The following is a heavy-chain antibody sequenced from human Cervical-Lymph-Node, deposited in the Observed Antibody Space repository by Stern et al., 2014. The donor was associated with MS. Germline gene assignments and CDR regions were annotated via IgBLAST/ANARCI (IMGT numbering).Heavy chain of an antibody. CDR1: GFTFSDYY. J-gene: IGHJ4*02. CDR3: VTRNWATTMVTDY. V-gene: IGHV3-11*01. Sequence: VQLVESRGGLVKPGGSLRLSCAASGFTFSDYYMTWIRPAPGKALEGVSYITSSGNTLYYADSVKGRFTISRDNAKSSLYLQMNSLRAEDTAMYYCVTRNWATTMVTDYWGQGTLVTVSS. CDR2: ITSSGNTL. D-gene: IGHD5-18*01.